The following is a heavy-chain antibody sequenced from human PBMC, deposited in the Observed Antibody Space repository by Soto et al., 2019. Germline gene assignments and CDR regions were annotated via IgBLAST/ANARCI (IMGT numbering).Heavy chain of an antibody. CDR1: GFTFSSYA. CDR2: ISSNGGST. Sequence: GGSLRLSCSASGFTFSSYAMHWVRQAPGKGLEYVSAISSNGGSTYYADSVKGRFTISRDNAKNTLYLQMSSLRAEDTAVYYCVSPTVVVPAADDAFDIWGQGTMVTVSS. D-gene: IGHD2-2*01. J-gene: IGHJ3*02. V-gene: IGHV3-64D*06. CDR3: VSPTVVVPAADDAFDI.